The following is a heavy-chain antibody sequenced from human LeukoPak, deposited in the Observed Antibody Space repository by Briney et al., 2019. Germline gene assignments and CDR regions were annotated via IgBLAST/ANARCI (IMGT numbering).Heavy chain of an antibody. CDR2: ISGSNGNT. D-gene: IGHD1-26*01. J-gene: IGHJ4*02. CDR3: ARSGRGTYYYFDL. CDR1: GYSFTRYG. Sequence: ASVRVSCKASGYSFTRYGISWVRQAPGQGLEWMGWISGSNGNTNYAQKFQGRVTMTTDTSTGTAYMDLRNLRFDDTAVYFCARSGRGTYYYFDLWGQGTLVTVSS. V-gene: IGHV1-18*01.